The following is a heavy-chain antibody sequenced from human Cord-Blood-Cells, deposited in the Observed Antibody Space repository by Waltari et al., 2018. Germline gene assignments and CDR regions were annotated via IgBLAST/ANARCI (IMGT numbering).Heavy chain of an antibody. Sequence: QLQLQESGPGLVKPSETPSLTCTVSGGSISSSSYYWGWIRPPPGKGLEWIGSIYCSGSTCNNPARKRRVTITVDTSKTQVSLKLSSVTGADTAVYYCARMYYDFWSGYRDWFDPWGQGTLVTVPS. V-gene: IGHV4-39*01. J-gene: IGHJ5*02. CDR3: ARMYYDFWSGYRDWFDP. D-gene: IGHD3-3*01. CDR1: GGSISSSSYY. CDR2: IYCSGST.